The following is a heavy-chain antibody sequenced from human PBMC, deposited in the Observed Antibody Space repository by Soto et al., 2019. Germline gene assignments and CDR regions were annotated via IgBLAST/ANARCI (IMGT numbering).Heavy chain of an antibody. CDR3: ARDGDSSSPFDI. Sequence: QVQLVQTGAEVKKPGASVKVSCKASGYTFTGNYMHWVRQAPGQGLAWMGWINLNRRGTNYAQKFQGRVTVTRDTSISTACMELSRLTSDDTAVYYCARDGDSSSPFDIWGPGTMVTFSS. V-gene: IGHV1-2*02. J-gene: IGHJ3*02. CDR1: GYTFTGNY. CDR2: INLNRRGT. D-gene: IGHD6-6*01.